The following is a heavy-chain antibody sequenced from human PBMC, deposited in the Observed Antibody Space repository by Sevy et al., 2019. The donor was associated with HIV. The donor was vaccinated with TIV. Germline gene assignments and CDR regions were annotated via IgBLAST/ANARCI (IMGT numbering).Heavy chain of an antibody. Sequence: GGSLRLSCAASGFTFSSYSMNWVRQAPGKGLEWVSYISSSSSTIYYADSVKGRFTISRDNAKNSLYLQMNSLRAEDTAVYYCARDQGITIFGRGIDVWGQGTTVTVSS. D-gene: IGHD3-3*01. CDR1: GFTFSSYS. J-gene: IGHJ6*02. CDR2: ISSSSSTI. CDR3: ARDQGITIFGRGIDV. V-gene: IGHV3-48*01.